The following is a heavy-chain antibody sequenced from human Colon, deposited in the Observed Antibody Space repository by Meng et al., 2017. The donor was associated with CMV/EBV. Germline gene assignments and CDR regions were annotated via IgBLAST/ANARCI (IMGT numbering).Heavy chain of an antibody. J-gene: IGHJ6*02. Sequence: ASVKVSCKASGYTFTNYGINWVRQATGQGLEWMGWTNPKSGATNYAQKFLGRVTMTRDTSTTTAYMELSGLRSDDSAMYYCARDHDDYDLVTGYYGHQFYDMDVWGQGTTVTVSS. CDR2: TNPKSGAT. CDR1: GYTFTNYG. V-gene: IGHV1-8*02. D-gene: IGHD3-9*01. CDR3: ARDHDDYDLVTGYYGHQFYDMDV.